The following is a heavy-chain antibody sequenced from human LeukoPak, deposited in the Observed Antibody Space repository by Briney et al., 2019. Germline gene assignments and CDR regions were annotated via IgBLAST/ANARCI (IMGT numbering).Heavy chain of an antibody. V-gene: IGHV3-30*03. CDR3: ARDLYDSSLPDY. CDR2: ISYDGSNK. D-gene: IGHD3-22*01. Sequence: GGSLRLSCAASAFTFSSYGMHWVRQAPGKGLEGVAIISYDGSNKYYADSVKGRFTISRDNSKNTLYLQMNSLRAEDTAVYYCARDLYDSSLPDYWGQGTLVTVSS. J-gene: IGHJ4*02. CDR1: AFTFSSYG.